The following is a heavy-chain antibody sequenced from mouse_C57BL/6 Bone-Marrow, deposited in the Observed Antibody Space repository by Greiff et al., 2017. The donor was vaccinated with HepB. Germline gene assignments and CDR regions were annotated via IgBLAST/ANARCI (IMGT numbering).Heavy chain of an antibody. Sequence: QVQLQQSGAELARPGASVKLSCKASGYTFTSYGISWVKQRTGQGLEWIGEIYPRSGNTYYNEKFKGKATLTADKSSSTAYMELRSLTSEDSAVYFCARDLSFCDYAMDYWGQGTPVTVSS. V-gene: IGHV1-81*01. D-gene: IGHD6-1*01. CDR1: GYTFTSYG. CDR3: ARDLSFCDYAMDY. CDR2: IYPRSGNT. J-gene: IGHJ4*01.